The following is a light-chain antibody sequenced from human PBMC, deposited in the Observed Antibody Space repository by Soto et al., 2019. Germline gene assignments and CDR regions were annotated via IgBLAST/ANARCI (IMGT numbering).Light chain of an antibody. J-gene: IGKJ1*01. Sequence: EIVLTQSPGTLSLSPGERATLSCRASQNVNSNFLAWYQQKPGQAPRLLISGASNRATGIPDRFSGSGSGTDFTLTISSLEPEDFAVYYCQHRSNWPGKFGQGTKVDIK. V-gene: IGKV3D-20*02. CDR3: QHRSNWPGK. CDR1: QNVNSNF. CDR2: GAS.